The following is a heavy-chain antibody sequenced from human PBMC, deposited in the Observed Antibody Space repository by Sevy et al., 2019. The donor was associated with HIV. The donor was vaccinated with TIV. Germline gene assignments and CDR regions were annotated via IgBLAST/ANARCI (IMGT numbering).Heavy chain of an antibody. J-gene: IGHJ4*02. D-gene: IGHD6-13*01. CDR3: AKETYHGGKWGIAAAGTYFDY. CDR2: ISWNSGSI. CDR1: GFTFDDYA. V-gene: IGHV3-9*01. Sequence: GGFLRLSCAASGFTFDDYAMHWVRQAPGKGLEWISGISWNSGSIGYADSVKGRFTISRDNAKNCLYLQMNSLGAEDTALYYCAKETYHGGKWGIAAAGTYFDYWGQGTLVTVSS.